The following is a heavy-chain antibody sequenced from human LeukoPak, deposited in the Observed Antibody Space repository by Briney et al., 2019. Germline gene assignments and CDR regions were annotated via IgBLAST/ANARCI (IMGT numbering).Heavy chain of an antibody. J-gene: IGHJ3*02. CDR1: GGSISSYY. CDR3: ARGGYDWGWLPDAFDI. V-gene: IGHV4-59*12. CDR2: IYYSGST. Sequence: PSETLSLTCTVSGGSISSYYWSWIRQPPGKGLEWIGYIYYSGSTNYNPSLKSRVTISVDTSKNQFSLKLSSVTAADTAVYYCARGGYDWGWLPDAFDIWGQGTMVTVSS. D-gene: IGHD5-12*01.